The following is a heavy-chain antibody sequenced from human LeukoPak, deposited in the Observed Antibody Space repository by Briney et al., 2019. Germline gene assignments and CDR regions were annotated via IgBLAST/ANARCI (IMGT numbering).Heavy chain of an antibody. CDR3: ARNVLLWFGGLSMYNWFDP. V-gene: IGHV6-1*01. J-gene: IGHJ5*02. CDR2: TYYRSKWYN. Sequence: SQTLSLTCAISGDSVSSNSAAWNWIRQSPSRGLEWLGRTYYRSKWYNDYAVSVKSRITINPDTSKNQFSLQLNSVTPEDTAVYYCARNVLLWFGGLSMYNWFDPWGQGTLVTVSS. D-gene: IGHD3-10*01. CDR1: GDSVSSNSAA.